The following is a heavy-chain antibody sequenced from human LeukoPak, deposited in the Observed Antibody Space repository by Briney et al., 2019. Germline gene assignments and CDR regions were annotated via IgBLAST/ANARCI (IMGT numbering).Heavy chain of an antibody. V-gene: IGHV3-30*04. CDR1: GFTFSSYA. J-gene: IGHJ3*02. CDR3: ARLRWPGAFDI. D-gene: IGHD5-24*01. Sequence: PGGSLRLSCAASGFTFSSYAKHWVRQAPGKGLEWVAVISYDGSNKYYADSVKGRFTISRDNSKNTLYLQMNSLRAEDTAVYYCARLRWPGAFDIWGQETMVTVSS. CDR2: ISYDGSNK.